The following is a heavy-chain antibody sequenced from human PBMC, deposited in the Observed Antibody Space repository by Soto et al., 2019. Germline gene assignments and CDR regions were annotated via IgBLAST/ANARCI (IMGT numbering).Heavy chain of an antibody. CDR3: TTFFDLY. CDR2: IKSEIDGGTT. Sequence: EVQLVESGGTLVKPGGSLRLSCAASGFTFSTTWMNWVRQAPGKGLEWVGHIKSEIDGGTTDYAAAVKGRFTISRDDSKNTLHLQMNSLKSEDPAVYYCTTFFDLYWGQATLVTVSS. D-gene: IGHD3-3*01. J-gene: IGHJ4*02. CDR1: GFTFSTTW. V-gene: IGHV3-15*02.